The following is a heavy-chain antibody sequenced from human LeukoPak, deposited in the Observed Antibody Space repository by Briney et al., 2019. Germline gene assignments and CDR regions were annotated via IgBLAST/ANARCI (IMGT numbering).Heavy chain of an antibody. Sequence: GGSLRLSCAASGFTLSSYGMHWVRQAPGKGLEWVAVISYDGSNKYYADSVKGRFTISRDNSKNTLYLQMNSLRAEDTAVYYCAKDQYYDFWSGYSSFDYWGQGTLVTVSS. D-gene: IGHD3-3*01. CDR1: GFTLSSYG. V-gene: IGHV3-30*18. J-gene: IGHJ4*02. CDR2: ISYDGSNK. CDR3: AKDQYYDFWSGYSSFDY.